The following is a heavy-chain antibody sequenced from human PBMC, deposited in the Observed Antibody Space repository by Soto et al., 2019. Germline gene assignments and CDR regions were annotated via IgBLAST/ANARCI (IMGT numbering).Heavy chain of an antibody. CDR2: IIPIFGTA. Sequence: QVQLVQSGAEVKKPGSSVKVSCKASGGTFSSYAISWVRQAPGQGLEWMGGIIPIFGTANYAQKFQGRVTITADGSTSTAYMELSSLGSEDTAVYYCASAVGSSWWGEKGYWYFDLWGRGTLVTVSS. D-gene: IGHD6-13*01. J-gene: IGHJ2*01. CDR1: GGTFSSYA. CDR3: ASAVGSSWWGEKGYWYFDL. V-gene: IGHV1-69*01.